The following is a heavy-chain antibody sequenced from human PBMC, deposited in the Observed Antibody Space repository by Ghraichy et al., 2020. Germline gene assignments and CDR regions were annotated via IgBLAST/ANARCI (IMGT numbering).Heavy chain of an antibody. CDR3: ARLPIQQFGEFDPDV. D-gene: IGHD3-10*01. Sequence: GGSLRLSCEGSGFTFGGYPMHWVRQASGKGLEWVAVISYDGSNRYYADSVKGRFSISRDNTKKTLILQMNDLGVEDTAIYYCARLPIQQFGEFDPDVWGQGTLVTVSS. J-gene: IGHJ4*02. CDR1: GFTFGGYP. CDR2: ISYDGSNR. V-gene: IGHV3-30-3*01.